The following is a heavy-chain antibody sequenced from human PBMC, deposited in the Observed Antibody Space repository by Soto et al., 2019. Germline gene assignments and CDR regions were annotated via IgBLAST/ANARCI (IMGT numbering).Heavy chain of an antibody. V-gene: IGHV3-48*01. CDR1: GFTFSSYD. Sequence: GGSLRLSCAASGFTFSSYDMNWVRQAPGKGLEWVSYISSNSYTIYYADSVKGRFTISRDNAKNSLYLQMNSLRVEDTAVYYCGRDTNFYASGSGVDYWGQGTLVTVSS. D-gene: IGHD3-10*01. CDR3: GRDTNFYASGSGVDY. CDR2: ISSNSYTI. J-gene: IGHJ4*02.